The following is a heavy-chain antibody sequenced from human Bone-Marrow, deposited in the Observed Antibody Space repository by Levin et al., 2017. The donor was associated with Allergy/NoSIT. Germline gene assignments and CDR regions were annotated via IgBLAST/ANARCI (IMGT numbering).Heavy chain of an antibody. CDR1: GGSISSFY. Sequence: SQTLSLTCTASGGSISSFYWTWIRQPPGKGLEWIGYIYYTGSPTYNPSLESRVTMSVDTSKNQFSLKLSSVTAADTAVYYCARAAVGSGWPYYYYYMDVWGKGTTVTVSS. J-gene: IGHJ6*03. D-gene: IGHD6-19*01. V-gene: IGHV4-59*01. CDR3: ARAAVGSGWPYYYYYMDV. CDR2: IYYTGSP.